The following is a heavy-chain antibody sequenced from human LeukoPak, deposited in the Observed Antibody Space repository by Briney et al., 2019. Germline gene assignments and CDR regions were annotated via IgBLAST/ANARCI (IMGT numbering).Heavy chain of an antibody. Sequence: GESLKIPCKGSGYSFTSYWIGWVRQMPGKGLEWMGIIYPGDSDIRYSPSFQGPVTISADKSISTAHLQWSSLKASDTAMYYCARWGGVGNYYFDYWGQGTLVTVSS. CDR1: GYSFTSYW. CDR3: ARWGGVGNYYFDY. CDR2: IYPGDSDI. D-gene: IGHD2-8*02. J-gene: IGHJ4*02. V-gene: IGHV5-51*01.